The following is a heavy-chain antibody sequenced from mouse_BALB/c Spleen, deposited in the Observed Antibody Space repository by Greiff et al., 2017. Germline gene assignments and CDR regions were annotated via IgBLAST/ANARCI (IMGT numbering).Heavy chain of an antibody. CDR3: TREYDGNYAWFAY. Sequence: EVKLVESGGGLVKPGGSLKLSCAASGFTFSSYTMSWVRQTPEKRLEWVATISSGGSYTYYPDSVKGRFTISRDNAKNTLYLQMSSLKSEDTAMYYCTREYDGNYAWFAYWGQGTLVTVSA. J-gene: IGHJ3*01. D-gene: IGHD2-1*01. CDR2: ISSGGSYT. V-gene: IGHV5-6-4*01. CDR1: GFTFSSYT.